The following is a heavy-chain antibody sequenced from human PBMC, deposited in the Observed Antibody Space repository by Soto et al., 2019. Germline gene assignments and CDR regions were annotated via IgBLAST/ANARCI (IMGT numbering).Heavy chain of an antibody. Sequence: EVQLLESGGGLVQPGGSLRLSCAASGFTFSSYAMSWVRQAPGKGLEWVSAISGSGGSTYYADSVKGRFTISRDNSKNTLYLQMNSMRAEETAVYYCAKTSTVIASAGRQYFQHWGQGTLVTVSS. CDR2: ISGSGGST. CDR1: GFTFSSYA. CDR3: AKTSTVIASAGRQYFQH. D-gene: IGHD6-13*01. V-gene: IGHV3-23*01. J-gene: IGHJ1*01.